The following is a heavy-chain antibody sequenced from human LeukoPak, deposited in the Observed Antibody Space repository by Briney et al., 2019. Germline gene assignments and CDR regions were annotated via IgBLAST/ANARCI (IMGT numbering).Heavy chain of an antibody. Sequence: ASVKVSCKASGYPFTDYYMHWVRQAPGQGLEWMGWINPNSGGTNYAQKFQGRVTMTRDKSISTAYMELYSLRSDDTAVYYCARDPPGVRYGRPIFDFWGQGTLVTVSS. CDR3: ARDPPGVRYGRPIFDF. D-gene: IGHD2-8*01. CDR2: INPNSGGT. J-gene: IGHJ4*02. CDR1: GYPFTDYY. V-gene: IGHV1-2*02.